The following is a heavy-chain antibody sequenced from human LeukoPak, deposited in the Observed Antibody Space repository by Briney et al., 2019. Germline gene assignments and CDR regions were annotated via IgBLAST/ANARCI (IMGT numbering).Heavy chain of an antibody. Sequence: ASVKVSCKASGYTFTSYYMHWVRQAPGQGLEWMGIINPSGGSTSYAQKFQGRVTMTRDTSTSTVYMELSSLRSEDTAVYYCARGYYGSGSSLLNWFDPWGQGTLVTVSS. CDR2: INPSGGST. V-gene: IGHV1-46*01. D-gene: IGHD3-10*01. CDR3: ARGYYGSGSSLLNWFDP. CDR1: GYTFTSYY. J-gene: IGHJ5*02.